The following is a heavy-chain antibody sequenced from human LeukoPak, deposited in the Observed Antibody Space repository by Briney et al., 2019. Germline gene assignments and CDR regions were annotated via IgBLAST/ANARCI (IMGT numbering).Heavy chain of an antibody. D-gene: IGHD6-19*01. CDR1: GDTFSSYA. V-gene: IGHV1-69*13. J-gene: IGHJ4*02. Sequence: GASVKVSCTASGDTFSSYATSWVRQAPGQGLDWWGGSISILGTGNSSQKVQGRVRITADESTSTAYMELSSLRSEDTAVYYCARGPHSGWYNYWGQGTLVTVSS. CDR3: ARGPHSGWYNY. CDR2: SISILGTG.